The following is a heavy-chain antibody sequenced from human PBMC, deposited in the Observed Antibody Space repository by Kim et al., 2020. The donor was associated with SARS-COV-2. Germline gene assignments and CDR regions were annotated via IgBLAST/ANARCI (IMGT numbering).Heavy chain of an antibody. J-gene: IGHJ4*02. Sequence: YYNPSLKSRVTISVDTSKNQFSLKLSSVTAADTAVYYCARLSRIAGDFDYWGQGTLVTVSS. D-gene: IGHD6-13*01. V-gene: IGHV4-31*02. CDR3: ARLSRIAGDFDY.